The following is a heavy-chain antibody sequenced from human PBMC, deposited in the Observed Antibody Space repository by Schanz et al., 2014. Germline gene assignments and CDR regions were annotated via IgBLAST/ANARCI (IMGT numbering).Heavy chain of an antibody. CDR1: RSTFSSYT. D-gene: IGHD6-13*01. CDR3: ARSGSSNWYFFDY. V-gene: IGHV1-46*01. J-gene: IGHJ4*02. Sequence: QVQLVQSGAEVRKPGSSVKVSCKASRSTFSSYTISWVRQARGQGLEWVGIINLSGGSTNNAQKFQGRLTMTRDTSTSTVYMELSSLRSEDTAVYYCARSGSSNWYFFDYWGQGTLVTVSS. CDR2: INLSGGST.